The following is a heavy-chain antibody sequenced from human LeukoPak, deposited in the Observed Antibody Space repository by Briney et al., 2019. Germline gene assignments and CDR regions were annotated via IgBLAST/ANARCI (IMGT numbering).Heavy chain of an antibody. V-gene: IGHV3-21*01. J-gene: IGHJ6*02. D-gene: IGHD5-18*01. CDR3: ARATAQRYYCYGMDV. CDR1: GFTLSSYS. CDR2: ISSSSSYI. Sequence: PGGSLRLSCAASGFTLSSYSMNWVRQAPGKGLEWVSSISSSSSYIYYADSVKGRFTISRDNAKNSLYLQMNSLRAEDTAVYYCARATAQRYYCYGMDVWGQGTTVTVSS.